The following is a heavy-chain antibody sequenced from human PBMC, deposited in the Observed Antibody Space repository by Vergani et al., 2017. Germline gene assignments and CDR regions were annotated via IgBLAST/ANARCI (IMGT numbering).Heavy chain of an antibody. V-gene: IGHV1-69*08. Sequence: QVQLVQSGAEVKKPGSSVKVSCKASGGTFSSYTISWVRQAPGQGLDWMGRIIPILGIANYEQKFQGRVTSTADKSTSTAYMELSSLRSEDTAVYYCARDDGYNPVYYYYYGMDVWGQGTTVTVSS. CDR3: ARDDGYNPVYYYYYGMDV. J-gene: IGHJ6*02. CDR1: GGTFSSYT. CDR2: IIPILGIA. D-gene: IGHD5-24*01.